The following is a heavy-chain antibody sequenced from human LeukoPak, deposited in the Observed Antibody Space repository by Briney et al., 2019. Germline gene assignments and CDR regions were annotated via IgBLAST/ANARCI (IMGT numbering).Heavy chain of an antibody. CDR3: ARLSTVTTSFDY. J-gene: IGHJ4*02. V-gene: IGHV4-4*07. Sequence: SETLSLTCTVSGGSISSYYWSWIRQPAGKGLEWTGRIYTSGTTHYNPSLKSRVTMSVDTSKNQFSPKLSSVTAADTAVYYCARLSTVTTSFDYWGQGTLVTVSS. CDR1: GGSISSYY. D-gene: IGHD4-17*01. CDR2: IYTSGTT.